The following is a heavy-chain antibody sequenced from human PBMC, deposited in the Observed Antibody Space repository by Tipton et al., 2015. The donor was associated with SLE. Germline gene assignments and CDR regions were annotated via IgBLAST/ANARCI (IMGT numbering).Heavy chain of an antibody. D-gene: IGHD5-12*01. V-gene: IGHV4-30-2*06. CDR2: IFHSGTT. CDR3: ARGVPSGYDLGYFYYGMDV. J-gene: IGHJ6*02. Sequence: TLSLTCAVTGGSISSGDYSWNWIRQSPGKGLEWIGNIFHSGTTYYNPSLESRVTISADMSTNQFSLKLNSATAADTAVYYCARGVPSGYDLGYFYYGMDVWGQGTTVTVSS. CDR1: GGSISSGDYS.